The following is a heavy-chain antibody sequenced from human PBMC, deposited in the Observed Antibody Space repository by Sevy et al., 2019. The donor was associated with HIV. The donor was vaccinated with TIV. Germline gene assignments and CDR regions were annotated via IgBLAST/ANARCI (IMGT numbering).Heavy chain of an antibody. CDR3: ARGKREEWLLYLDN. J-gene: IGHJ4*02. CDR2: IYPNGGDT. Sequence: ASVKVSCKTSGYTFAAYYIHWVRQAPGRGLEWLGWIYPNGGDTTYAQKFQGRVTVTMSTSINTVYMELTRLRSDDTAVYYCARGKREEWLLYLDNWGPGTLVTVSS. V-gene: IGHV1-2*02. D-gene: IGHD3-3*01. CDR1: GYTFAAYY.